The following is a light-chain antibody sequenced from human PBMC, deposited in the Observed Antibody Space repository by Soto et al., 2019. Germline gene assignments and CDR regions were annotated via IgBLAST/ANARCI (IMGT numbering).Light chain of an antibody. Sequence: EIVLTQSQATLSFPPPSRXPLXCRASQSVSSYLAWYQQKPGQAPRLLIYDASNRATGIPARFSGSGSGTDFTLTISSLEPEDFAVYYCQQRSNWPITFGQGTRLEI. CDR3: QQRSNWPIT. V-gene: IGKV3-11*01. J-gene: IGKJ5*01. CDR1: QSVSSY. CDR2: DAS.